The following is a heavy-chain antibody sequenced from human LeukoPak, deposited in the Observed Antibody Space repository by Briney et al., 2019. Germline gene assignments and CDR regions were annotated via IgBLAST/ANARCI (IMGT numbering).Heavy chain of an antibody. V-gene: IGHV3-21*01. J-gene: IGHJ1*01. D-gene: IGHD2-15*01. CDR3: ARDPRCSGGSCYPEYFQH. Sequence: GGSLRLSCAASGFTFSSYSMNWVRQAPGKGLEWVSSISSSSSYIYYADSVKGRFTISRDNAKNSLYLQMNSLRAEDTAVYYCARDPRCSGGSCYPEYFQHWGQGTLVTVSS. CDR2: ISSSSSYI. CDR1: GFTFSSYS.